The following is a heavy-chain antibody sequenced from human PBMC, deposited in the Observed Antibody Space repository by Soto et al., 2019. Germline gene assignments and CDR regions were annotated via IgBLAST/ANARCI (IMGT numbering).Heavy chain of an antibody. CDR1: GYTFTSYY. CDR2: INPSGGST. Sequence: ASVKVSCKASGYTFTSYYMHWVRQAPGQGLEWMGIINPSGGSTSYAQKFQGRVTMTRDTSTSTVYMELSSLRSEDTAAYYCSRDYDILTGYYNGGLAFDIWGQGTMVTVSS. CDR3: SRDYDILTGYYNGGLAFDI. V-gene: IGHV1-46*03. D-gene: IGHD3-9*01. J-gene: IGHJ3*02.